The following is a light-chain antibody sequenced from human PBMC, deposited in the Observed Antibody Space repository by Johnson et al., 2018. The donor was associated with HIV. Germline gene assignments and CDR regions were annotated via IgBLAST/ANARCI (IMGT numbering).Light chain of an antibody. CDR2: DNN. V-gene: IGLV1-51*01. CDR1: SSNIGNKY. CDR3: GTWDSSLSAYV. Sequence: QSVLTQPPSVSAAPGQKVTISCSGSSSNIGNKYVSWYQQLPGTAPKVLIYDNNKRPSGIPDRFSGSKSGTSATLGITGLQTGDEADYYCGTWDSSLSAYVFGTGTKVTVL. J-gene: IGLJ1*01.